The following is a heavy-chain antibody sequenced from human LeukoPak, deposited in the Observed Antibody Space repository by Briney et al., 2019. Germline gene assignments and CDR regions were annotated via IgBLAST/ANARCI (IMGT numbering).Heavy chain of an antibody. CDR3: ARVRYGDYARADYFDY. D-gene: IGHD4-17*01. Sequence: SETLSLTCIVSDYSISSGYYWGWIRQPPGKGLEWIGSIYHSGSTYYNPSLKSRVTISVDTSKNQFSLKLSSVTAADTAVYYCARVRYGDYARADYFDYWGQGTLVTVSS. CDR2: IYHSGST. V-gene: IGHV4-38-2*02. J-gene: IGHJ4*02. CDR1: DYSISSGYY.